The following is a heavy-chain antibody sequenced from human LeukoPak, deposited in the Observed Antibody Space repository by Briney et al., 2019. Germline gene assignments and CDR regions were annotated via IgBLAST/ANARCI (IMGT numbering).Heavy chain of an antibody. J-gene: IGHJ4*02. CDR1: GYSISNSYY. Sequence: PSETLSLTCTVSGYSISNSYYWGWIRQPPGKGLERIGSIYHSGSTSYNPSLKSRVTISVDTSKNQFSLQLSSVTATDTAVYYCARVGAWIQLGYFDYWGQGTLVTASS. V-gene: IGHV4-38-2*02. CDR3: ARVGAWIQLGYFDY. D-gene: IGHD5-18*01. CDR2: IYHSGST.